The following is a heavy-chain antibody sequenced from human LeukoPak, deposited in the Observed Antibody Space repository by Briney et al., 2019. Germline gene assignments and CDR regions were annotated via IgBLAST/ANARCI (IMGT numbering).Heavy chain of an antibody. CDR2: ISASGSAI. CDR3: VRDGYYGHDSYDI. J-gene: IGHJ3*02. Sequence: GGSLRLSCAASGFTFSSFEMYWVRQAPGKGLEWVSYISASGSAIYYVDSVKGRFTISRDNAKNSLYLQMNSLRAEDTAVYYCVRDGYYGHDSYDIWGQGKMVTVSS. V-gene: IGHV3-48*03. D-gene: IGHD3-10*01. CDR1: GFTFSSFE.